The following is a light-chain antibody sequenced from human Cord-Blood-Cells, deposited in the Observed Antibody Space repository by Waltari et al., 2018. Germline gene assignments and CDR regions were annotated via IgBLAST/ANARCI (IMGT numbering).Light chain of an antibody. CDR1: SSDVGSYNL. Sequence: QSALTQPASVSGSPGQSITISCTGTSSDVGSYNLVSWYQQRPGKAPKLMIYEGSKRPSGVSNRFSVSKSGNTASLTISGLQAEDEADYYCCSYAGSSTFVVFGGGTKLTVL. CDR2: EGS. V-gene: IGLV2-23*03. J-gene: IGLJ2*01. CDR3: CSYAGSSTFVV.